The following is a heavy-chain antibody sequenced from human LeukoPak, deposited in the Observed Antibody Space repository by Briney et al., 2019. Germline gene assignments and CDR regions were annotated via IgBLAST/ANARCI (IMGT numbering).Heavy chain of an antibody. Sequence: ASVKVSCKASGGTFSSYAISWVRQAPGQGLEWMGGIIPIFGTANYAQKFQGRVTITADKSASTAYMELSSLRSEDTAVYYCAREGGSGSYFWFDPWGQGTLVTVSS. J-gene: IGHJ5*02. CDR2: IIPIFGTA. V-gene: IGHV1-69*06. CDR1: GGTFSSYA. CDR3: AREGGSGSYFWFDP. D-gene: IGHD3-10*01.